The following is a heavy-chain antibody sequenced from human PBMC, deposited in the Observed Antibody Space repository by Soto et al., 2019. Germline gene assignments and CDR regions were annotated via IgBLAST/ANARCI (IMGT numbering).Heavy chain of an antibody. V-gene: IGHV4-59*01. D-gene: IGHD3-22*01. CDR2: IYYTGST. J-gene: IGHJ4*02. Sequence: PSETLSLTCSVSGGSITGYYWNWIRQPPGKGLEWIGNIYYTGSTSYNPSLKSRVTISADTSKNQSSLKLSSLTAADTAVYYCARAPNYYYDASGSFDYWGQGTLVTVSS. CDR1: GGSITGYY. CDR3: ARAPNYYYDASGSFDY.